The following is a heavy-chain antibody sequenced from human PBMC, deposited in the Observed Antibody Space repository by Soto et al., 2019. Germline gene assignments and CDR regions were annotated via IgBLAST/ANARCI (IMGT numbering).Heavy chain of an antibody. CDR3: ARDMVRGSRLGMDV. D-gene: IGHD3-10*01. CDR1: GGSFSGYY. V-gene: IGHV4-34*01. CDR2: INHSGST. J-gene: IGHJ6*02. Sequence: SETLSLTCAVYGGSFSGYYWCWIRQPPGKGLEWIGEINHSGSTNYNPSLKSRVTISVDTSKNQFSLKLSSVTAADTAVYYCARDMVRGSRLGMDVWGQGTTVTVSS.